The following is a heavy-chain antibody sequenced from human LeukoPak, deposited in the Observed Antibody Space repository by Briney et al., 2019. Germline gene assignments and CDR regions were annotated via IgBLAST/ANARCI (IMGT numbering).Heavy chain of an antibody. CDR2: ICVSGNYI. J-gene: IGHJ1*01. V-gene: IGHV3-21*01. CDR3: ARDSYGGGDCYSATGYFQY. D-gene: IGHD2-21*02. Sequence: GGPLRLSCAASGFTFSSYNMNWVRQAAGKGLEWVSYICVSGNYIYYADSVKGRFTICRDNAKNSLYLQMNSLRAEDTAVYYCARDSYGGGDCYSATGYFQYWGQGTLVTVSS. CDR1: GFTFSSYN.